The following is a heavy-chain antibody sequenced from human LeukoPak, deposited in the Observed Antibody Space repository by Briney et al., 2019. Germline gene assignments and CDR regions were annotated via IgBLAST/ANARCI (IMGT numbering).Heavy chain of an antibody. V-gene: IGHV4-38-2*01. J-gene: IGHJ5*02. CDR1: GYSIISGYY. CDR2: IYHSGST. D-gene: IGHD6-13*01. CDR3: ARAAAGRLAWFDP. Sequence: SETLSLTCAVSGYSIISGYYWGWIRQPPGKGLEWIGSIYHSGSTYYNPSLKSRVTISVDTSKNQFSLKLSSVTAADTAVYYCARAAAGRLAWFDPWGQGTLVTVSS.